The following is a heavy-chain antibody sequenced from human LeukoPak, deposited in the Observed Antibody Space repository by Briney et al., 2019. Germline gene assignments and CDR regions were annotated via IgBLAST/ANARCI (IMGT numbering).Heavy chain of an antibody. CDR1: GFTFSNHG. J-gene: IGHJ6*04. CDR3: ARVGFYSMIQWDV. Sequence: GGSLRLSCAASGFTFSNHGINWVRQAPGKGLEWVSYISSSGSTIYYADSVKGRFTISRDNAKNSLYLQMNSLRAEDTAVYYCARVGFYSMIQWDVWGKGTTVTISS. V-gene: IGHV3-48*04. CDR2: ISSSGSTI. D-gene: IGHD2-15*01.